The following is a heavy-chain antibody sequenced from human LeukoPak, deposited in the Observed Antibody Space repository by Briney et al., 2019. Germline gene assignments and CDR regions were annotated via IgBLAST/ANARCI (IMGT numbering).Heavy chain of an antibody. V-gene: IGHV3-13*01. Sequence: GGSLRLSCAASGFIFSIYDMHWVRQATGKGLEWVSAIGTAGDTYYPGSVKGRFTISRENAKNSLYLQMNSLRAGDTAVYYCARYCSSTSCETDYGMDVWGQGTTDTVSS. CDR1: GFIFSIYD. CDR3: ARYCSSTSCETDYGMDV. J-gene: IGHJ6*02. CDR2: IGTAGDT. D-gene: IGHD2-2*01.